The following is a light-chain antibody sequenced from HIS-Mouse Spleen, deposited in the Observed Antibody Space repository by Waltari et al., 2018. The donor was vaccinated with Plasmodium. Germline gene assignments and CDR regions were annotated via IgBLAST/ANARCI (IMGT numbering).Light chain of an antibody. CDR2: AAS. V-gene: IGKV1-6*01. CDR1: QGIRND. CDR3: LQDYNYPYT. J-gene: IGKJ2*01. Sequence: ALQMTQSPSPLSASVGDGVTITCRASQGIRNDLGWYQQKPGKAPKLLIYAASSLQSVVPSRFSGSGSGTDFTLTISSLQPEDFATYYCLQDYNYPYTFGQGTKLEIK.